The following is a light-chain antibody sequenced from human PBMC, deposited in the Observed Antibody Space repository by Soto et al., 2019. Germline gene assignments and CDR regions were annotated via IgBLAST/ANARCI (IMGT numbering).Light chain of an antibody. CDR1: QSVSSN. V-gene: IGKV3-15*01. Sequence: EIVMTQSPATLSVSPGERATLSCRASQSVSSNLAWYQQKPGQAPRLLIYGASTRATGIPARFSGSGSGTEFTLTICSLQSEDFAVYYCQQYINWPYTFGQGTKLEIK. J-gene: IGKJ2*01. CDR3: QQYINWPYT. CDR2: GAS.